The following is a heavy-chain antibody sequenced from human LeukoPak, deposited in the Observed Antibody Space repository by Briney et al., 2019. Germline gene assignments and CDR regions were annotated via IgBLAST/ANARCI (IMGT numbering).Heavy chain of an antibody. Sequence: SVKVSCKASGGTFSSYAISWVRQAPGQGLEWMGRIIPIFGVADYAQKFQGRVTITADKSTSTAYMELSSLRSEDTAVYYCARADSGYDSNWFDPWGQGTLVTVSS. CDR2: IIPIFGVA. J-gene: IGHJ5*02. D-gene: IGHD5-12*01. CDR3: ARADSGYDSNWFDP. V-gene: IGHV1-69*04. CDR1: GGTFSSYA.